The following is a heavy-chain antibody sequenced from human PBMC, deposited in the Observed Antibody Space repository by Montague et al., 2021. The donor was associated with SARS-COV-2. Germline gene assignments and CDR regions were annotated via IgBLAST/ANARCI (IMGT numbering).Heavy chain of an antibody. CDR1: GFTFGDYA. V-gene: IGHV3-9*01. D-gene: IGHD3-22*01. Sequence: SQRLSCAASGFTFGDYAMHWVRQAPGKSLEWVSGISWNSGSIGYADSVKGRFTISRDNAKNSLYLQMNSLRAEDTALYYCAKDMGSRVYYYSSGFEATGGYGMDVWGQGTTVTVSS. CDR3: AKDMGSRVYYYSSGFEATGGYGMDV. CDR2: ISWNSGSI. J-gene: IGHJ6*02.